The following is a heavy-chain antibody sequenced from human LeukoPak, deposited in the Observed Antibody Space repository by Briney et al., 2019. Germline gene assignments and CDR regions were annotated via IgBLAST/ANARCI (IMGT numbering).Heavy chain of an antibody. J-gene: IGHJ4*02. CDR2: ISGSGSST. V-gene: IGHV3-23*01. Sequence: PGGCLRLSCAASGFTFINYAMSWVRPAPGKGLGWVSVISGSGSSTYYADSVKGRLTISRDDSKNTLYLQMNSLRAEDTAVYFCARDSASYGRFDYWGQGTLVTVST. D-gene: IGHD5-18*01. CDR1: GFTFINYA. CDR3: ARDSASYGRFDY.